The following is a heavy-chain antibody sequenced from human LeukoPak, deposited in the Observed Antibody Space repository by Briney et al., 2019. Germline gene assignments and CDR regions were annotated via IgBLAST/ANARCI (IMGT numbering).Heavy chain of an antibody. CDR2: VSYDGSNK. D-gene: IGHD3-22*01. Sequence: GGSLRLSCAASGFTFSSYAMHWVRQAPGKGLEWVAVVSYDGSNKYYADSVKGRFTISRDNSKNTLYLQMNSLRAEDTAVYYCARGFPYYYDSSGYVDYWGQGTLVIVSS. J-gene: IGHJ4*02. V-gene: IGHV3-30-3*01. CDR3: ARGFPYYYDSSGYVDY. CDR1: GFTFSSYA.